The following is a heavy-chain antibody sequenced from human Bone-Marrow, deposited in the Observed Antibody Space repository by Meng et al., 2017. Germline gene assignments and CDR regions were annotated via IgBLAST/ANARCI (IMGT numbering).Heavy chain of an antibody. D-gene: IGHD6-19*01. Sequence: GGSLRLSCAASGFTFRSYWRSWVRQAPGKGLEWVANIKQDGSEKYYVDSVKGRFTISRDNAKNSLYLQMNSLRAEDTAVYYCARDHSSGWYYGARYDIWGQGTMVTVSS. CDR3: ARDHSSGWYYGARYDI. CDR1: GFTFRSYW. J-gene: IGHJ3*02. CDR2: IKQDGSEK. V-gene: IGHV3-7*01.